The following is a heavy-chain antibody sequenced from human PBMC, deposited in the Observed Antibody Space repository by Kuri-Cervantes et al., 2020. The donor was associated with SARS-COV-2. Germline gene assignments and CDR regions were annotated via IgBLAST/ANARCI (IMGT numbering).Heavy chain of an antibody. J-gene: IGHJ4*02. CDR1: GFTFSSYG. CDR2: IWYDGSNK. CDR3: ARDRRPHMYDILTGYFRPFDY. Sequence: GESLKISCAASGFTFSSYGMHWVRQAPGKGLEWVAVIWYDGSNKYYADSVKGRFTISRDNSKNTLYLQMNSLRAEDTAVYYCARDRRPHMYDILTGYFRPFDYWGQGTLVTVSS. D-gene: IGHD3-9*01. V-gene: IGHV3-33*08.